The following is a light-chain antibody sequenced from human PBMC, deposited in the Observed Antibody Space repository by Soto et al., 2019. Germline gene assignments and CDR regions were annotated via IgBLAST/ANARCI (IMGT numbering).Light chain of an antibody. J-gene: IGLJ1*01. CDR3: AAWDDSLHDLYV. V-gene: IGLV1-44*01. CDR2: SDD. Sequence: QSVLTQPPSVSGTPGQRVTISCSGSTSNIGSNSVNWFQHLPGTAPKLLIYSDDQRPSGVPDRFSGSKSGTSASLAISGLQSADEADYYCAAWDDSLHDLYVFGTGTKLTVL. CDR1: TSNIGSNS.